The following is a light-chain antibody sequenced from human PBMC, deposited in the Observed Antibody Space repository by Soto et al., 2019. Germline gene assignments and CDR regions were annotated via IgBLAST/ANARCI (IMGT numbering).Light chain of an antibody. CDR1: QSVSSN. J-gene: IGKJ1*01. V-gene: IGKV3-15*01. CDR2: GAS. Sequence: EIVMTQSPATLSVSPGARATLSCRASQSVSSNLAWYRQKPGQAPRLLIYGASARATGIPARFSGSGSGTEFSLTISSLQSEDFAFYYCQQYNTWPRTFGQGTKVEIK. CDR3: QQYNTWPRT.